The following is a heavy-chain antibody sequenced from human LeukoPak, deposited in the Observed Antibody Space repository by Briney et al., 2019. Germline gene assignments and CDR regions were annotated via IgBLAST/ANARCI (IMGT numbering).Heavy chain of an antibody. CDR2: IYSGGGT. Sequence: GGSLRLSCAASGFTVSNNYMSWVRQPPGKGLESVSVIYSGGGTYYADSVKGRFTISRDNSKNTLYLQMNSLRAEDTAVYYCASQYSSGWYGPDYWGQGTLVTVSP. CDR1: GFTVSNNY. D-gene: IGHD6-19*01. J-gene: IGHJ4*02. V-gene: IGHV3-53*01. CDR3: ASQYSSGWYGPDY.